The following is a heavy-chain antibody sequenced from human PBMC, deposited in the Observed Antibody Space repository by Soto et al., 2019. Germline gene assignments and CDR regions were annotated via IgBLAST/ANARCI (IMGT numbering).Heavy chain of an antibody. V-gene: IGHV1-46*01. CDR1: GYTFTSYY. CDR2: INPSGGST. Sequence: ASVKVSCKASGYTFTSYYMHWVRQAPGQGLEWMGRINPSGGSTNYAQKFQGRVTMTRDTSTSTAYMELSSLRSEDTAVYYCARSRMARYYFDYWGQGTLVTVSS. CDR3: ARSRMARYYFDY. J-gene: IGHJ4*02.